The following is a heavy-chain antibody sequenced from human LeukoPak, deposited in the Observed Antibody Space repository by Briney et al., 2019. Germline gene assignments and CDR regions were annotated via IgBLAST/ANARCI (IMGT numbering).Heavy chain of an antibody. V-gene: IGHV4-38-2*02. CDR3: TRETIRFCSDTDCLQGEF. CDR2: IHHSGRT. J-gene: IGHJ4*02. Sequence: PLETLSLTCDVSGDSISSGYYWGWVRQPPGKGLEWIANIHHSGRTYYNPSLKSRVTISVDMSKNQFSLKLTSVTAADTAVYHCTRETIRFCSDTDCLQGEFWGQGALVTVSS. CDR1: GDSISSGYY. D-gene: IGHD2-15*01.